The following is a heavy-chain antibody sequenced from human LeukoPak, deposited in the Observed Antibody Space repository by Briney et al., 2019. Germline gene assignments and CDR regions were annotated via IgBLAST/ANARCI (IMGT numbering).Heavy chain of an antibody. D-gene: IGHD4-17*01. Sequence: PGRSLRLSCAASGFTFSSYAMHWVRQAPGKGLEWVAAISYDGLNKYYADSVKGRFTISRDNSRNTLYLQMNSLRPEDTAVYYCARGSSPGHSDYGEYWGQGTLVTVSS. CDR3: ARGSSPGHSDYGEY. CDR1: GFTFSSYA. CDR2: ISYDGLNK. V-gene: IGHV3-30-3*01. J-gene: IGHJ4*02.